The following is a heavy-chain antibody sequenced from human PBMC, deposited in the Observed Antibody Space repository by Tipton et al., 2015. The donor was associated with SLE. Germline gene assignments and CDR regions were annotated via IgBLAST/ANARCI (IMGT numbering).Heavy chain of an antibody. J-gene: IGHJ4*02. D-gene: IGHD3-10*01. CDR2: TKSKTDGGTT. V-gene: IGHV3-15*01. CDR1: GFTFSNAW. CDR3: TTASGGPFDY. Sequence: GSLRLSCAASGFTFSNAWMSWVRQAPGKGLEWVGRTKSKTDGGTTDYAAPVKGRFTISRDDSKNTLYLQMNSLKTEDTAVYYCTTASGGPFDYWGQGTLVTVSS.